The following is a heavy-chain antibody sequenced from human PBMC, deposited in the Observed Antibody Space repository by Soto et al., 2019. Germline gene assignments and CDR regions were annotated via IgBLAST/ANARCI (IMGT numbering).Heavy chain of an antibody. CDR1: GFTFNNYD. CDR3: AKVGPAYSSAWYFDS. D-gene: IGHD5-18*01. J-gene: IGHJ4*02. V-gene: IGHV3-30*18. CDR2: ISYDGSRK. Sequence: QVQLVESGGGVVQPGRSLRLSCAASGFTFNNYDMHWVRQAPGKGLQWVAAISYDGSRKYYTDSVKGRFTISSDDSEITLYIQMNSLRPDDTAVYYCAKVGPAYSSAWYFDSWGQGALVTVSS.